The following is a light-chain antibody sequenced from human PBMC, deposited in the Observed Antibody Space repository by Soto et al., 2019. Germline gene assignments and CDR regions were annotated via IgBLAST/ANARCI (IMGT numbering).Light chain of an antibody. Sequence: SALTQPASVSGSPGQSITISCTGTSSDVGGYNSVSWYQQHPGKAPKLMIYEVSNRPSGVSNRLSGSKSGNTASLTISGLQAEDEADYYCSSYTTSRTLLYVFGTGTKRTVL. J-gene: IGLJ1*01. V-gene: IGLV2-14*01. CDR1: SSDVGGYNS. CDR3: SSYTTSRTLLYV. CDR2: EVS.